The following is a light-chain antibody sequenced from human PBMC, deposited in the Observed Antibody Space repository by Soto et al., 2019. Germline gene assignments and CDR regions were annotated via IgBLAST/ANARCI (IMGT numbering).Light chain of an antibody. CDR2: DAS. V-gene: IGKV3-20*01. CDR1: QSVSSSY. Sequence: EIALTQSPGTLSLSPGERATLSCRASQSVSSSYLAWYQQKPGQAPRLLIYDASSRATGIPDRFSGSGSGTDFTLTISRLEPEDFAVYFCQQYGSSPYTFGQRTKLEIK. J-gene: IGKJ2*01. CDR3: QQYGSSPYT.